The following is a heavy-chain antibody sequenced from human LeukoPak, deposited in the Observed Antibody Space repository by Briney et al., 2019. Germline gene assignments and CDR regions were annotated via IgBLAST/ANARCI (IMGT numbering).Heavy chain of an antibody. CDR2: IRSSSSTI. V-gene: IGHV3-48*04. D-gene: IGHD5-12*01. CDR3: ARVGRSGSTKYY. Sequence: PGGSLSLSCAASGFAFSTYSIDWVRQAPGKGLEWLSYIRSSSSTIYYADSVTGRFTVSRDNAENLVYLKMNSLGAEDTAVYYCARVGRSGSTKYYWGQGTLVTVAS. CDR1: GFAFSTYS. J-gene: IGHJ4*02.